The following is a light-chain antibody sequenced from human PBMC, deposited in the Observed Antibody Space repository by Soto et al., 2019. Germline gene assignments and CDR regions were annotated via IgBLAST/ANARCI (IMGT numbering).Light chain of an antibody. CDR1: QTISSW. J-gene: IGKJ5*01. CDR2: GGY. V-gene: IGKV1-5*01. Sequence: DIQMPQSPSTLSGSLGDRVTITCRASQTISSWLAWYQQKPVKAPNLLIYGGYTLQSGVPSRFSGSGSGTEFSLTITGLQPEDFATYYCQYLNGVPTITFGQGTRLEI. CDR3: QYLNGVPTIT.